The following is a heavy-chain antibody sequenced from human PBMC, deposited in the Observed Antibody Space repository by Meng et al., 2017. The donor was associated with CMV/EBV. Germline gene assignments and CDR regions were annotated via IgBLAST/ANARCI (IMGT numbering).Heavy chain of an antibody. V-gene: IGHV3-49*04. CDR3: TRDLTPNY. J-gene: IGHJ4*02. CDR2: IRSKAYGGTT. CDR1: GFTFSSYG. Sequence: GGSLRLSCAASGFTFSSYGMHWVRQAPGKGLEWVGFIRSKAYGGTTEYAASVKGRFTISRDDSKSIAYLQMNSLKTEDTAVYYCTRDLTPNYWGQGTLVTVSS.